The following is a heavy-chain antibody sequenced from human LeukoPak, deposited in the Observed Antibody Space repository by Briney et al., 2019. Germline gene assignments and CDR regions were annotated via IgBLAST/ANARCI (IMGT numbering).Heavy chain of an antibody. CDR1: GGSISSYY. D-gene: IGHD7-27*01. Sequence: IPSETLSLTCTVSGGSISSYYWSWIRQPPGKGLEWIGYIYYSGSTNYNPSLKSRVTISVDTSKNQFSLKLSSVAAADTAVYYCASLTGNLYFDYWGQGTLVTVSS. J-gene: IGHJ4*02. V-gene: IGHV4-59*01. CDR3: ASLTGNLYFDY. CDR2: IYYSGST.